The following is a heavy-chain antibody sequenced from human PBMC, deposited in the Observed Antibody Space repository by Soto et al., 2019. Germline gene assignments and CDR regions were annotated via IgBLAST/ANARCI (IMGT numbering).Heavy chain of an antibody. CDR2: ISYDGSNK. CDR1: GFTFSSYG. CDR3: AKDLGTVGAAQH. V-gene: IGHV3-30*18. Sequence: GGSLRLSCAASGFTFSSYGMHWVRQAPGKGLEWVAVISYDGSNKYYADSVKGRFTISRDNSKNTLYLQMNSLRAEDTAVYYCAKDLGTVGAAQHWGQGTLVTVSS. D-gene: IGHD1-26*01. J-gene: IGHJ1*01.